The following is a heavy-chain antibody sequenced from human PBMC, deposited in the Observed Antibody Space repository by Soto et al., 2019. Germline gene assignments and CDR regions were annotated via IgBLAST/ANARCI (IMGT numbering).Heavy chain of an antibody. CDR3: AKASCSGGSCYFGPVY. D-gene: IGHD2-15*01. J-gene: IGHJ4*02. Sequence: GGSLRLSCAASGFTFSSYAMSWVRQAPGKGLEWVSAISGSGGSTYYADSVKGRFTISRDNSKNTLYLQMNSLRAEDTAVYYCAKASCSGGSCYFGPVYWGQGTLVTVSS. V-gene: IGHV3-23*01. CDR1: GFTFSSYA. CDR2: ISGSGGST.